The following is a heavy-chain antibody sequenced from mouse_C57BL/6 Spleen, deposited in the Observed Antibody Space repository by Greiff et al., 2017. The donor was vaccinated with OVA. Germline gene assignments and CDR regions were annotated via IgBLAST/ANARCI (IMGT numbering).Heavy chain of an antibody. CDR2: IYHRDGST. J-gene: IGHJ3*01. Sequence: PGQGLEWIGWIYHRDGSTKYNEKFKGKATLTVDTSSSTAYMEHHGLTSEDSAVYFWARGTGAWAYWGQGTLVTVSA. V-gene: IGHV1-85*01. CDR3: ARGTGAWAY. D-gene: IGHD3-1*01.